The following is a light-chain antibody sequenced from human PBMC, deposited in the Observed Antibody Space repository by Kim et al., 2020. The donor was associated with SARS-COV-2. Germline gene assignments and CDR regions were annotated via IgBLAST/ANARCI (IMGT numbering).Light chain of an antibody. CDR2: DVT. J-gene: IGLJ3*02. Sequence: GQSVTISCTGSSSYVGAYDYVSWYQHHPGNAPKFIIYDVTKRPSGVADRFSGSKSANTASLTISGLQAEDEADYYCCSYAGTYTWVFGGGTKVTVL. V-gene: IGLV2-11*01. CDR1: SSYVGAYDY. CDR3: CSYAGTYTWV.